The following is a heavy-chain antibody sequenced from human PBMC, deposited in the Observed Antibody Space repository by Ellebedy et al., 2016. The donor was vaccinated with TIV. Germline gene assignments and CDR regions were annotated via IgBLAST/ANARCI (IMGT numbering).Heavy chain of an antibody. V-gene: IGHV5-51*01. D-gene: IGHD4-17*01. J-gene: IGHJ2*01. CDR3: ARGTTVTSSGWFFDL. CDR1: GYSFTSYW. Sequence: GESLKISXKGSGYSFTSYWIGWVRQMPGKGLEWMGIIYPGDSDTRYSPSFQGQVTISADKSISTAYLQWSSLKASDTAMYYCARGTTVTSSGWFFDLWGRGTLVTVSS. CDR2: IYPGDSDT.